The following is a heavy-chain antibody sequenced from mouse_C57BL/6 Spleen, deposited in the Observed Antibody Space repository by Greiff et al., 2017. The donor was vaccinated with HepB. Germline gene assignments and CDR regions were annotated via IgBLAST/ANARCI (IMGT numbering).Heavy chain of an antibody. Sequence: QVQLKESGAELVMPGASVKLSCKASGYTFTSYWMHWVKQRPGQGLEWIGEIDPSDSYTNYNQKFKGKSTLTVDKSSSTAYMQLSSLTSEDSAVYYCARGGREGYFDVWGTGTTVTVSS. V-gene: IGHV1-69*01. CDR1: GYTFTSYW. CDR3: ARGGREGYFDV. CDR2: IDPSDSYT. J-gene: IGHJ1*03. D-gene: IGHD3-3*01.